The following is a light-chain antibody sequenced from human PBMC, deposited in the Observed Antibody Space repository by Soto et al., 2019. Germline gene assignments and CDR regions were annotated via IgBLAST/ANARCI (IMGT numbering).Light chain of an antibody. CDR2: HAS. V-gene: IGKV3D-20*01. Sequence: EIVLTQSPATLSLSPGERATLSCGASQSVSSSYLAWYQQKHGLAPRLLIYHASSRATGIPDRFSDSGSGTDFTLAISRLEPEDFAVYYCQQYGSSPITFGQGRRLEIK. CDR1: QSVSSSY. J-gene: IGKJ5*01. CDR3: QQYGSSPIT.